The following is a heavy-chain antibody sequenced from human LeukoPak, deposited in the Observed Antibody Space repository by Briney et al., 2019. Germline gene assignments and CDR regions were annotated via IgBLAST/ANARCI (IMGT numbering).Heavy chain of an antibody. J-gene: IGHJ4*02. V-gene: IGHV1-69*01. CDR3: ARDSRHYYDTSGYHHYFDY. CDR2: IIPIFGTT. D-gene: IGHD3-22*01. CDR1: GGTFSSYA. Sequence: GASVTVSCKASGGTFSSYAISWVRQAPGQGLEWMGGIIPIFGTTNYAQKFQGRVTITADESTSTAYMELSSLRSDDTAVYYCARDSRHYYDTSGYHHYFDYWGQGTLVTVSS.